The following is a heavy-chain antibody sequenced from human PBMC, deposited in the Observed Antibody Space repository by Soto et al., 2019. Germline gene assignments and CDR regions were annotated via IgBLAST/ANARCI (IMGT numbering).Heavy chain of an antibody. Sequence: SETLSLTCTVSGGSISSYYWSWIRQPPGKGLEWIGYIYYSGSTNYNPSLKSRVTISVDTSKNQFSLKLSSVTAADTAVYYCAREVFYYYYMDVWGKGTTVTVSS. V-gene: IGHV4-59*01. CDR2: IYYSGST. CDR1: GGSISSYY. CDR3: AREVFYYYYMDV. J-gene: IGHJ6*03.